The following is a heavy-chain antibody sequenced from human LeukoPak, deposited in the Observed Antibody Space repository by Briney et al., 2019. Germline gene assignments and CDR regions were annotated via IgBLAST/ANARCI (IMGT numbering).Heavy chain of an antibody. CDR2: IYYSGST. J-gene: IGHJ6*02. V-gene: IGHV4-59*01. CDR3: AGRFYGSGSYPYYYYYGMDV. Sequence: SETLSLTCTVSGGSISSYYWSWIRQPPGKGLEWIGYIYYSGSTNYNPSLKSRVTISIDTSKNQFSLKLSSVTAADTAVYYCAGRFYGSGSYPYYYYYGMDVWGQGTTVTVSS. CDR1: GGSISSYY. D-gene: IGHD3-10*01.